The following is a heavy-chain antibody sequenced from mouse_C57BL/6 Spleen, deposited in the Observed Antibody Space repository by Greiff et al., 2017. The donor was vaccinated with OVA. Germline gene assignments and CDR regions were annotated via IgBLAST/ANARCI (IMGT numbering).Heavy chain of an antibody. CDR2: IDPETGGT. CDR3: TRSPHYYGSNLFDY. V-gene: IGHV1-15*01. J-gene: IGHJ2*01. D-gene: IGHD1-1*01. Sequence: LVESGAELVRPGASVTLSCKASGYTFTDYEMHWVKQTPVHGLEWIGAIDPETGGTAYNQKFKGKAILTADKSSSTAYMELRSLTSEDSAVYYCTRSPHYYGSNLFDYWGQGTTLTVSS. CDR1: GYTFTDYE.